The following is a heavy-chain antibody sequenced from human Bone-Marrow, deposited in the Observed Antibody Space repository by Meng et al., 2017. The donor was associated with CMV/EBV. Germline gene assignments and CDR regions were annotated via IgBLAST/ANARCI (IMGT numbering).Heavy chain of an antibody. V-gene: IGHV1-69*05. CDR1: GGTFSSYA. CDR3: ARVGGSYYALDY. J-gene: IGHJ4*02. CDR2: IIPIFGTA. Sequence: SVKVSCKASGGTFSSYAISWVRQAPGQGLEWMGGIIPIFGTANYAQKFQGRVTITTDESTSTAYMELSSLRSEDTAVYYCARVGGSYYALDYWGQGTLVTVYS. D-gene: IGHD1-26*01.